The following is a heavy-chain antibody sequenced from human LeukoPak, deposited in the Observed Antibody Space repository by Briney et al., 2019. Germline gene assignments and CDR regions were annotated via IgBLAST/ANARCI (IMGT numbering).Heavy chain of an antibody. CDR3: ARTKLNILRFLEWYLFDY. J-gene: IGHJ4*02. D-gene: IGHD3-3*01. CDR1: GFTFSSYA. V-gene: IGHV3-23*01. CDR2: ISGSGGST. Sequence: GGSLRLSCAASGFTFSSYAMSWVRQAPGKGLEWVSAISGSGGSTYYADSVKGRFTISRDNSKNTLYLQMNGLRAEDTALYYCARTKLNILRFLEWYLFDYWGQGTLVTVSS.